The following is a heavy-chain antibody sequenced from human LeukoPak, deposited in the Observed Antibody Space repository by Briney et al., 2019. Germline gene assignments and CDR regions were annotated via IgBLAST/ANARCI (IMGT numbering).Heavy chain of an antibody. Sequence: PGESLKISCKGSGYSFTSYWIGWVRQMPGKGLEWMGIIYPGDSDTRYSPSFQGQVTISADKSISTAYLQWSGLKASDTAMYYCARPITMIVVVDSSLAFDIWGQGTMDTVSS. D-gene: IGHD3-22*01. CDR1: GYSFTSYW. J-gene: IGHJ3*02. CDR2: IYPGDSDT. V-gene: IGHV5-51*01. CDR3: ARPITMIVVVDSSLAFDI.